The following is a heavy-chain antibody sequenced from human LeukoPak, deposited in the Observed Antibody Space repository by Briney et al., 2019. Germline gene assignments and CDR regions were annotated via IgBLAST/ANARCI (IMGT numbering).Heavy chain of an antibody. CDR1: GYTFTGHY. Sequence: ASVTVSCKASGYTFTGHYIHWVRQAPGQRLEWVGWINPNSGDTYYAQRFQGRVTMTRDTSITTAYMELSSLSSDDTAVYYCARLGIDKWDLDYWGQGTLVTVSS. V-gene: IGHV1-2*02. CDR3: ARLGIDKWDLDY. D-gene: IGHD1-26*01. J-gene: IGHJ4*02. CDR2: INPNSGDT.